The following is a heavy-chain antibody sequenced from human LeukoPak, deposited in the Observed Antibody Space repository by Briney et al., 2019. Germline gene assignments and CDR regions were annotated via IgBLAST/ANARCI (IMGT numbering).Heavy chain of an antibody. V-gene: IGHV4-34*01. CDR1: GGSFSGYY. D-gene: IGHD3-10*01. Sequence: SETLSLTCAVYGGSFSGYYWSWIRQPPGKGLEWIGEINHSGSTNYNPSLTSRVTISVDTSKNNFSLKVSSVTAGHTAVYYCPYQHITMVRGVIRFAYWGQGTLVTVS. CDR3: PYQHITMVRGVIRFAY. CDR2: INHSGST. J-gene: IGHJ4*02.